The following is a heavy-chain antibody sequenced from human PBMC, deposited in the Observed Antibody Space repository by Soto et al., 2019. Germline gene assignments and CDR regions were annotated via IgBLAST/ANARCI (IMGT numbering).Heavy chain of an antibody. CDR1: GGSFSGYY. J-gene: IGHJ6*02. CDR3: AGMVRGVIVYYYGKDV. CDR2: INHSGST. V-gene: IGHV4-34*01. D-gene: IGHD3-10*01. Sequence: SETLSLTCAVYGGSFSGYYWSWIRQPPGKGLEWIGEINHSGSTNYNPSLKSRVTISVDTSKNQFSLKLSSVTAADTAVYYCAGMVRGVIVYYYGKDVWGQGTTVTVSS.